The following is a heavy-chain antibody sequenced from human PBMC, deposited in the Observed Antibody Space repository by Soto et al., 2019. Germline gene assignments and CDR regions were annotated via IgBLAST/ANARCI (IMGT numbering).Heavy chain of an antibody. CDR2: IYYSGST. CDR1: GGSISSGDYY. D-gene: IGHD2-15*01. Sequence: SETLSLTCTVSGGSISSGDYYWSWIRQPPGKGLEWIGYIYYSGSTYYNPSLKSRVTISVDTSKNQFSLKLSSVTAADTAVYYCARLLGYCSGGSCYVFWFDPWGQGTLVTVSS. J-gene: IGHJ5*02. CDR3: ARLLGYCSGGSCYVFWFDP. V-gene: IGHV4-30-4*01.